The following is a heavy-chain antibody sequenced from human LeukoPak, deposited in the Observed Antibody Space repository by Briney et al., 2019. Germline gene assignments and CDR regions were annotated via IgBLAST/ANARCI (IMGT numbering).Heavy chain of an antibody. CDR1: GFTFSSYG. Sequence: GGSLRLSCAASGFTFSSYGMHWVRQAPGKGLEWVAVISYDGSNKYYADSVKGRFTISRDNSKNTLYLQMNSLRAEDTAVYYCAKAGGSMYSSSAFDYWGQGTLVTVSS. D-gene: IGHD6-13*01. J-gene: IGHJ4*02. CDR3: AKAGGSMYSSSAFDY. V-gene: IGHV3-30*18. CDR2: ISYDGSNK.